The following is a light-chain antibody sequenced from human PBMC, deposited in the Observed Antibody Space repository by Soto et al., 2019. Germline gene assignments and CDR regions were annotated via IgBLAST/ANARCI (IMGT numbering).Light chain of an antibody. J-gene: IGKJ2*01. CDR2: AAA. Sequence: AIRMTQSPSSFSASTGDRVTITCRASQDISSYLAWYQQKVGKAPKLLIYAAATLQRGAPSRFSGSGSGTDFTLTISPLQSEDFATYSCQHYFSYPYTFGQGTKLEI. V-gene: IGKV1-8*01. CDR1: QDISSY. CDR3: QHYFSYPYT.